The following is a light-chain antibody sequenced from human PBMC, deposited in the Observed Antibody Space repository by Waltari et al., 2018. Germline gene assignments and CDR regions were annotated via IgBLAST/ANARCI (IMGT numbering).Light chain of an antibody. CDR1: SSHIGGDNF. V-gene: IGLV2-14*01. CDR3: SSYTRSSSYV. CDR2: DVS. J-gene: IGLJ1*01. Sequence: QSALTQPASVSGSPEQSITISCTGTSSHIGGDNFASWYQQHPGKAPKLILFDVSDRPSGVSNRFSGSKSGNSASLTISGLQAEDEADYYCSSYTRSSSYVFGTGTKVTVL.